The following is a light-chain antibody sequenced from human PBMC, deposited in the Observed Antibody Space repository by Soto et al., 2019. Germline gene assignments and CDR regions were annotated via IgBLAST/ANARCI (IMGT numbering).Light chain of an antibody. CDR1: SSDVGGYNY. J-gene: IGLJ3*02. CDR2: EVT. V-gene: IGLV2-8*01. CDR3: SSYAASNNFYFV. Sequence: QSALTQPPSASGSRGQSVTIPCTGTSSDVGGYNYVSWYQQYPGRAPKLMIYEVTKRPSGVPDRFSGSKSGNTASLTVSGLQAEDEADYYCSSYAASNNFYFVFGGGTQLTVL.